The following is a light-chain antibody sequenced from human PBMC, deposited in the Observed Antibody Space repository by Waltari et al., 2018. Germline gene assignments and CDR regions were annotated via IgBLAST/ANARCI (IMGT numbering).Light chain of an antibody. CDR2: GPG. CDR3: QSYDTSLSVV. J-gene: IGLJ2*01. CDR1: GSNIGAGYD. V-gene: IGLV1-40*01. Sequence: QSVLTQPPSVSGAPGQRVTISCTGSGSNIGAGYDVHWYQQLPGETPKLITYGPGTVPVGVPDRYLGSQSGTSASLAITGLQAEDEADYYCQSYDTSLSVVFGGGTKLTVL.